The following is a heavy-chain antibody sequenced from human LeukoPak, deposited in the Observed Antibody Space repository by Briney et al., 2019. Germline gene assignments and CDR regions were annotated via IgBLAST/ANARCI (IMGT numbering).Heavy chain of an antibody. CDR3: ARLEDDSSGYDY. Sequence: GGALQISCKGAGSRFTSYWIGGGRQLPGKGVEGRGIIYPGDSDTRYNTSCQGEVTISDEKTNRTSSQQWSSLKPSDTAMYYCARLEDDSSGYDYWGQGTLVTVSS. J-gene: IGHJ4*02. D-gene: IGHD3-22*01. CDR1: GSRFTSYW. CDR2: IYPGDSDT. V-gene: IGHV5-51*01.